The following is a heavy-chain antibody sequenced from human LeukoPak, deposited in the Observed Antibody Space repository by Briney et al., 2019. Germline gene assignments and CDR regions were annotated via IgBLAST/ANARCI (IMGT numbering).Heavy chain of an antibody. D-gene: IGHD4-23*01. CDR3: AKGYGGNYYYYYMDV. J-gene: IGHJ6*03. CDR2: IRYDGSNK. Sequence: GGSLRLSCAACGFTFSSYGMHWVRQAPGKGLEWVAFIRYDGSNKYYADSVKGRFTISRDNSKNTLYLQMNSLRAEDTAVYYCAKGYGGNYYYYYMDVWGKGTTVTVSS. CDR1: GFTFSSYG. V-gene: IGHV3-30*02.